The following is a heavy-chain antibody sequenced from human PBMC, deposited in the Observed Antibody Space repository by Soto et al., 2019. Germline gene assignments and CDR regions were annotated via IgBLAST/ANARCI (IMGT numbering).Heavy chain of an antibody. CDR1: GGSISGYY. J-gene: IGHJ4*02. V-gene: IGHV4-4*07. Sequence: QVQLQESGPGQVKPSETLSLTCTVSGGSISGYYWSWIRQPAGKGLEWIGRMSTTVNFLYNPSLESRLTMSLDTSKNQFSLKLTSVTAADTAVYYCARTLADYYDSTGYIYYFDSWGQGTLVTVSS. CDR3: ARTLADYYDSTGYIYYFDS. CDR2: MSTTVNF. D-gene: IGHD3-22*01.